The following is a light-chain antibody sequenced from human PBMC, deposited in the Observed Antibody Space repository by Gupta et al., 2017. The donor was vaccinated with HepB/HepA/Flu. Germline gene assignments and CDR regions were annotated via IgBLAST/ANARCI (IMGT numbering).Light chain of an antibody. CDR3: QQYNNWLWT. Sequence: EVVMTQSPATLSVSPGERATLSCRASQSVSSNLDWYQQKPGQALKLLIYGASTRATGIPARFRGSGSGTEFTLTISSLQSEDFAIYYCQQYNNWLWTFGQGTKVEIK. CDR2: GAS. J-gene: IGKJ1*01. CDR1: QSVSSN. V-gene: IGKV3-15*01.